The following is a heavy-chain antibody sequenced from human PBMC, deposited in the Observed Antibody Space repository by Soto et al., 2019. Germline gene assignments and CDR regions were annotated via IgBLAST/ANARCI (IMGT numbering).Heavy chain of an antibody. CDR2: INAGNGNT. V-gene: IGHV1-3*01. J-gene: IGHJ5*02. CDR3: ASTLLWFGEYPNWFDP. CDR1: GYTFTRYT. D-gene: IGHD3-10*01. Sequence: ASVKVSCKASGYTFTRYTIYWVRQAPGQRLECLGWINAGNGNTKYSQKFQGRVTITRDTSASTAYMELSSLRSEDTAVYYCASTLLWFGEYPNWFDPWGQGTLVTVSS.